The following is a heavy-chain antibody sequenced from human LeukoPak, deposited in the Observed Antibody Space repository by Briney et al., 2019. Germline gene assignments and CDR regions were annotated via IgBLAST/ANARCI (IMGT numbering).Heavy chain of an antibody. CDR3: ARVSDAFDYFFDP. Sequence: GGSLRLSCAASGFAFSTYSMNWVRQAPGKGLEWVSSVSRSSRFIFYADSVQGRFTISRDDAKDSLFLQMNSLRAEDTAVYYCARVSDAFDYFFDPWGQGTLVTVSS. V-gene: IGHV3-21*01. CDR1: GFAFSTYS. CDR2: VSRSSRFI. D-gene: IGHD3-16*01. J-gene: IGHJ5*02.